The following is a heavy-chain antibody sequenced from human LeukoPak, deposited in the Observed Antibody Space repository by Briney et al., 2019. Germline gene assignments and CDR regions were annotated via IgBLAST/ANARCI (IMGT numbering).Heavy chain of an antibody. D-gene: IGHD6-13*01. V-gene: IGHV4-4*07. J-gene: IGHJ6*03. Sequence: SETLSLTCTVSGGSISSYYWSWIRQPAGKGLEWIGRIYTSGSINYNPSLKSRVTMSVDTSKNQFSLKLSSVTAADTAVYYCARGGAAAVYYYYYMDVWGKGTTVTVSS. CDR3: ARGGAAAVYYYYYMDV. CDR1: GGSISSYY. CDR2: IYTSGSI.